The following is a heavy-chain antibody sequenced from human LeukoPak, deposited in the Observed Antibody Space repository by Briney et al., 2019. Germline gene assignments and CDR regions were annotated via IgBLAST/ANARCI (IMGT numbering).Heavy chain of an antibody. Sequence: GGSLRLSRAASGFTFSSYAMTWVRQAPGKGLEWVSSISGSGGSTYYADSVKGRFTISRDNSKNTLYLQMNSLRAEDTAVYYCAKDPGNNNWSYWYFDIWGRGTLVSVSS. CDR2: ISGSGGST. D-gene: IGHD1-1*01. V-gene: IGHV3-23*01. J-gene: IGHJ2*01. CDR1: GFTFSSYA. CDR3: AKDPGNNNWSYWYFDI.